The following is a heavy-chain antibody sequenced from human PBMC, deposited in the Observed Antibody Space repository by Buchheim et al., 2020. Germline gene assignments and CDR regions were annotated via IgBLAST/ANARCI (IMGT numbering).Heavy chain of an antibody. CDR1: GGSFSGYY. CDR3: ARGGIAARRVGTADY. CDR2: INHSGST. V-gene: IGHV4-34*01. J-gene: IGHJ4*02. Sequence: QVQLQQWGAGLLKPSETLSLTCAVYGGSFSGYYWSWIRQPPGKGLEWIGEINHSGSTNYNPSLTSRVTISVDTSKNQSSLKLSSVTAADTAVYYCARGGIAARRVGTADYWGQGTL. D-gene: IGHD6-6*01.